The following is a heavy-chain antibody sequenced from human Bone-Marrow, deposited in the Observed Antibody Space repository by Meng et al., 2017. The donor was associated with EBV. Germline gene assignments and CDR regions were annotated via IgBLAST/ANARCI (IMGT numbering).Heavy chain of an antibody. CDR2: IFFRGET. D-gene: IGHD1-26*01. J-gene: IGHJ5*02. CDR3: ARAGGSFTVDP. CDR1: GDSINSGGYY. V-gene: IGHV4-30-4*08. Sequence: VQRQEAGPGPVKPSQTLSLTCAATGDSINSGGYYWSWIRQAPGKGLEWIGYIFFRGETYYTSSFRSRTTISLDTSKNQFSLKLTSVTAADTAVYYCARAGGSFTVDPWGQGALVTVSS.